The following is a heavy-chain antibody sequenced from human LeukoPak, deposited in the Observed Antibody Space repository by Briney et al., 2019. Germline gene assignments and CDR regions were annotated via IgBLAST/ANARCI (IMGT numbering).Heavy chain of an antibody. CDR3: ARHKLVRGTVDY. Sequence: GESLKISCQGSGYSSPNYWISWVRQMPGKGLEWMGRIDPHDSYTTYSPSFQGHITLSSDKSITTAYLQWSSLKTSDTAIYYCARHKLVRGTVDYWGQGVLVTVSS. D-gene: IGHD3-10*01. CDR1: GYSSPNYW. J-gene: IGHJ4*02. V-gene: IGHV5-10-1*01. CDR2: IDPHDSYT.